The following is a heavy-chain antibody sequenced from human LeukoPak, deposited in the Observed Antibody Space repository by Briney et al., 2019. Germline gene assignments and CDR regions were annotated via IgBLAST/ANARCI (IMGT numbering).Heavy chain of an antibody. V-gene: IGHV4-61*02. CDR2: IYTSGST. CDR3: ARHQWVPAFDI. D-gene: IGHD1-26*01. J-gene: IGHJ3*02. CDR1: GGSISSGSYY. Sequence: SETLSLTCTVSGGSISSGSYYWSWIRQPAGKGLEWIGRIYTSGSTNYNPSLKSRVTISIDTSKNQFSLKLSSVTAADTAVYYCARHQWVPAFDIWGQGTMVTVSS.